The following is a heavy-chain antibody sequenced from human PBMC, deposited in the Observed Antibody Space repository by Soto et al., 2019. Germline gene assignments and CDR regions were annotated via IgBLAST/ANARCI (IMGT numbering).Heavy chain of an antibody. Sequence: EVQLLESGGDLVQPGGSLRLPCAASGFTFNSYAMNWVRQAPGKGLAWVSAIGTDGNTYYANSVKGRFTISRDNSRTTLYLQMNSLRVEDTALYYCVRKYPGTRPFDYWGQGTLVTVSS. V-gene: IGHV3-23*01. D-gene: IGHD2-2*01. CDR3: VRKYPGTRPFDY. CDR2: IGTDGNT. CDR1: GFTFNSYA. J-gene: IGHJ4*01.